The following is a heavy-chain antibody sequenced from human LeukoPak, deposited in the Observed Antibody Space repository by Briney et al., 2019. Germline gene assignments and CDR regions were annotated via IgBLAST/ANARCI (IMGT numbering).Heavy chain of an antibody. CDR3: AKDVYSTMLNYGMDV. J-gene: IGHJ6*02. Sequence: GGSLRLSCAASGFTFSSYGMHWVRQAPGKGLEGVAFIRYDGSNKYYADSVKGRFTISRDNTKNTLYLRMNSLRAEDTAVYYCAKDVYSTMLNYGMDVWGQGTTVTVSS. CDR2: IRYDGSNK. CDR1: GFTFSSYG. D-gene: IGHD2-8*01. V-gene: IGHV3-30*02.